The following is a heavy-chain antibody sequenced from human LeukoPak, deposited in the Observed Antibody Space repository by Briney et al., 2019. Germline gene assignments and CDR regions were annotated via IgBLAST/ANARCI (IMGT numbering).Heavy chain of an antibody. D-gene: IGHD1-26*01. Sequence: ASVKVSCTASGYAFSTYYMHWVRQAPGQGLEWMGIINSSGGSTSYAQKFQGRVTMTRDTSTSTVYMELSSLRSEDTAVYYCARIVGATNYFDYWGQGTLVTVSS. CDR1: GYAFSTYY. CDR3: ARIVGATNYFDY. V-gene: IGHV1-46*01. J-gene: IGHJ4*02. CDR2: INSSGGST.